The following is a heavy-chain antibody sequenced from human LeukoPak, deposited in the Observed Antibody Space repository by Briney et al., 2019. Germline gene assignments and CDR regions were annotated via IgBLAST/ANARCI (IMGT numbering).Heavy chain of an antibody. CDR1: GFTFSSYS. J-gene: IGHJ6*02. D-gene: IGHD5-18*01. CDR3: AREAMVTDYYYGMDV. V-gene: IGHV3-48*02. CDR2: ISSSSSTI. Sequence: GGSLRLSCAASGFTFSSYSMNWVRQAPGKGLEWVSYISSSSSTIYYADSVKGRFTISRDNAKNSLYLQINSLRDEDTAVYYCAREAMVTDYYYGMDVWGQGTTVTVSS.